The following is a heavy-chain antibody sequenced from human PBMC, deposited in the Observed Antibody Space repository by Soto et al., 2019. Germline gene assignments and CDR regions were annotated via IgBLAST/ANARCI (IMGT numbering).Heavy chain of an antibody. CDR2: ISYSGST. Sequence: SETLSLTCTVSGGSISSGDFYWSWIRQPPGRGLEWIGYISYSGSTYYNTSLKSRVTISVDTSKNQFSLKLNSVTAADTAVYYCARGGPTGGSYKYSGFDPWGQGTLVTVSS. CDR1: GGSISSGDFY. D-gene: IGHD2-15*01. J-gene: IGHJ5*02. CDR3: ARGGPTGGSYKYSGFDP. V-gene: IGHV4-30-4*01.